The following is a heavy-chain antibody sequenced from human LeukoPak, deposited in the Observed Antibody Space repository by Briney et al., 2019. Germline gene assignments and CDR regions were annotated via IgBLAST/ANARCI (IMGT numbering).Heavy chain of an antibody. D-gene: IGHD1-26*01. J-gene: IGHJ3*02. Sequence: PSETLSLTCTVSGGSISSSSYYWGWIRQPPGKGLEWIGSISYSGSTYYTPSLKSRATMSVDTSKNQFSLNLSSVTAADTAVYYCTRVAPLSVGATNRPDAFDIWGQGTMVTVSS. V-gene: IGHV4-39*07. CDR1: GGSISSSSYY. CDR3: TRVAPLSVGATNRPDAFDI. CDR2: ISYSGST.